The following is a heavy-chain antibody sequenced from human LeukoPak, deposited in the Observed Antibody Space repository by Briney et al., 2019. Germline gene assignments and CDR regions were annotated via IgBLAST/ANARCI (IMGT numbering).Heavy chain of an antibody. CDR2: FFYSGST. CDR3: ARAAPTMIVWGPPEGYFDY. Sequence: ASETLFLTCTASGGSTSSCYWRWIRRPPREGLVWVGGFFYSGSTNYNPSLKSRVTISVDTSKNQFSLKLSSVTAADTAVYYCARAAPTMIVWGPPEGYFDYWGQGTLVTVSS. V-gene: IGHV4-59*01. CDR1: GGSTSSCY. D-gene: IGHD3-22*01. J-gene: IGHJ4*02.